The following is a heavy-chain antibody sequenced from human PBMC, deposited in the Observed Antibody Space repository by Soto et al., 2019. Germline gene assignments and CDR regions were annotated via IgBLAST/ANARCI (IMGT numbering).Heavy chain of an antibody. V-gene: IGHV1-2*04. J-gene: IGHJ4*02. Sequence: QVQLVQSGAEVKKPGASVKVSCKASGYTLTDYYIHWVRQAPGQGLEWMGWINPNSGGTNFAQKVRGWVTMTRDTSISTAYMELTSLKSDDTAVYYCTRGAYYGSGTYPAYYFDSWGQGTLVTVSS. CDR1: GYTLTDYY. CDR3: TRGAYYGSGTYPAYYFDS. CDR2: INPNSGGT. D-gene: IGHD3-10*01.